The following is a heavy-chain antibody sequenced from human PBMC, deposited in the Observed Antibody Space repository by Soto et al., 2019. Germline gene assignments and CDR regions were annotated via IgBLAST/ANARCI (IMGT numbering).Heavy chain of an antibody. Sequence: SETLSLTCTVSGGSISSYYWSWIRQPPGKGLEWIGYIYYSGSTNYNPSLKSRVTISVDTSKNQFSLKLSSVTAADTAAYYCARVGGNYDFWSGYYSLYFDYWGQGTLVTVS. CDR1: GGSISSYY. J-gene: IGHJ4*02. CDR3: ARVGGNYDFWSGYYSLYFDY. V-gene: IGHV4-59*01. CDR2: IYYSGST. D-gene: IGHD3-3*01.